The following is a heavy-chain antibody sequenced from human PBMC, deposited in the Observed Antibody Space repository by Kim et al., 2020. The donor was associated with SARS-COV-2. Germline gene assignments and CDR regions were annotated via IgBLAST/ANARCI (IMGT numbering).Heavy chain of an antibody. Sequence: SETLSLTCTVSGGSISSYYWSWIRQPPGKGLEWIGYIYYSGSTNYNPSLKSRVTISVDTSTNQFSLKLSSVPAADTAVYYCARHGYCSSTSCYSNWFDPWSQGTLVTVSS. J-gene: IGHJ5*02. V-gene: IGHV4-59*08. CDR1: GGSISSYY. D-gene: IGHD2-2*03. CDR3: ARHGYCSSTSCYSNWFDP. CDR2: IYYSGST.